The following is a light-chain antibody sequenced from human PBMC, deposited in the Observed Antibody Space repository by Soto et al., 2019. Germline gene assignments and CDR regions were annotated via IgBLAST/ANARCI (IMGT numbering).Light chain of an antibody. CDR1: QSVSSY. V-gene: IGKV3-11*01. Sequence: EIVLTQSPATLSLSPGERATLSCRASQSVSSYLAWYQQKPGQAPRLLIYDASNRATGIPARFSGSGSETDFTLTISSLEPEDFAVYYCQLRSTWWTFGQGDQGGYQT. J-gene: IGKJ1*01. CDR3: QLRSTWWT. CDR2: DAS.